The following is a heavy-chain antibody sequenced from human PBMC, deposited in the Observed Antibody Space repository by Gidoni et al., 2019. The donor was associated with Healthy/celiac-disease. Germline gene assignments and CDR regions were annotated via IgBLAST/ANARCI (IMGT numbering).Heavy chain of an antibody. CDR1: GGSFSGYY. CDR2: INHSGST. CDR3: ASGYCSGGSCLFDY. J-gene: IGHJ4*02. Sequence: QVQLQQWGAGLLKPSETLSLTCAVYGGSFSGYYWSWIRQPPGKGLEWIGEINHSGSTNYNPSLKSRVTISVDTSKNQFSLKLSSVTAADTAVYYCASGYCSGGSCLFDYWGQGTLVTVSS. V-gene: IGHV4-34*01. D-gene: IGHD2-15*01.